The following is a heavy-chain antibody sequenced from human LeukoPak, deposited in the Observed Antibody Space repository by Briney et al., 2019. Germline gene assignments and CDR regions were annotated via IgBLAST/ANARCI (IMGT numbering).Heavy chain of an antibody. Sequence: SETLSLTCTVSGGSISSGDYYWSWIRQPPGKGLEWIGYIYYSGSTYYNPSLKSRVTISVDTSKNQFSLKLSSVTAADTAVYYCARGIQLWLVDYWGQGTLVTVSS. CDR1: GGSISSGDYY. D-gene: IGHD5-18*01. CDR3: ARGIQLWLVDY. J-gene: IGHJ4*02. V-gene: IGHV4-30-4*01. CDR2: IYYSGST.